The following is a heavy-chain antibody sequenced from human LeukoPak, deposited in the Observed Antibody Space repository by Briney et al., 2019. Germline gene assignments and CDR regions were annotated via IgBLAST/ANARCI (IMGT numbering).Heavy chain of an antibody. CDR2: INAGNGNT. CDR1: GYTFTSYA. CDR3: ARVQTQYYYDSSGYEDY. V-gene: IGHV1-3*01. J-gene: IGHJ4*02. D-gene: IGHD3-22*01. Sequence: ASVNVSCKASGYTFTSYAMHWVRQAPGQRLEWMGWINAGNGNTKYSQKFQGRVTITRDTSASTAYMELSSLRSEDTAVYYCARVQTQYYYDSSGYEDYWGQGTLVTVSS.